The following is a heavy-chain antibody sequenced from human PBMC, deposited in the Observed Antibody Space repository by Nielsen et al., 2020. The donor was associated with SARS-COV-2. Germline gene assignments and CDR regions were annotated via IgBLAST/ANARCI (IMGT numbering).Heavy chain of an antibody. CDR3: AREGSGSHWGYYYGMDV. CDR1: GFTFSSYW. V-gene: IGHV3-7*01. D-gene: IGHD1-26*01. Sequence: GESLKISCAASGFTFSSYWMSWVRQAPGKGLEWVANIKQDGSEKYYVDSVKGRFTISRDNAKNSLYLKMNSLRAEDTAVYYCAREGSGSHWGYYYGMDVWGQGTTVTVSS. CDR2: IKQDGSEK. J-gene: IGHJ6*02.